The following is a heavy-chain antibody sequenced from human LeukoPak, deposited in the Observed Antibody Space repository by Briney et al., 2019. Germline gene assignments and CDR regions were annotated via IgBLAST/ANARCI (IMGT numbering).Heavy chain of an antibody. CDR1: GFTFSSYG. D-gene: IGHD6-13*01. CDR3: AKDRIAAAGLRYYYYGMDV. CDR2: ISYDGSNK. J-gene: IGHJ6*02. Sequence: PGGSLRLSCAASGFTFSSYGMHWVRQAPGKGLEWVAVISYDGSNKYYADSVKGRFTISRDNSKNTLYLQMNSLRAEDTAVYYCAKDRIAAAGLRYYYYGMDVWGQGTTVTVPS. V-gene: IGHV3-30*18.